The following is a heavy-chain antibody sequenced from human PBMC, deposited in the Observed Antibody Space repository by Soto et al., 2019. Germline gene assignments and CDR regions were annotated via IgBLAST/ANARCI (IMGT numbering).Heavy chain of an antibody. CDR3: ATGRAYYDILTGFGTPQSWWFDP. CDR1: GGSISSGDYY. D-gene: IGHD3-9*01. CDR2: IYYSGST. Sequence: SETLSLTCTVSGGSISSGDYYWSWIRQPPGKGLKWIGYIYYSGSTYYNPSLKSRVTISVDTSKNQFSLKLSSVTAADTAVYYCATGRAYYDILTGFGTPQSWWFDPWGQGTLVTVSS. V-gene: IGHV4-30-4*02. J-gene: IGHJ5*02.